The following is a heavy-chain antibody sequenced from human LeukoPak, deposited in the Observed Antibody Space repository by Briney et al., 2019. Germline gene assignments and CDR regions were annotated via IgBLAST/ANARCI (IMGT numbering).Heavy chain of an antibody. CDR2: INPNSGGT. J-gene: IGHJ1*01. D-gene: IGHD2-2*01. Sequence: GASVKVSCKASGYAFTGCDVHWVRQAPGQGLEWMGWINPNSGGTNYAQKFQGRVTMTRDTSISTAYMELSRLRSDDTAVYYCARIATIKGVVSAAILQHGGQGTLVTVSS. CDR3: ARIATIKGVVSAAILQH. CDR1: GYAFTGCD. V-gene: IGHV1-2*02.